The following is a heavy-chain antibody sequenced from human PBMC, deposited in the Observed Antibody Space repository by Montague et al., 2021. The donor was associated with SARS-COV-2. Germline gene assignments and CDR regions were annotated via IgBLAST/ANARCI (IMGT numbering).Heavy chain of an antibody. Sequence: QSVAEVKAPGESLKISCKGSGYSFTSYWIGWVRQMPGKGLEWMGIIYPGDSDTRYSPSFQGQVTISADKSISTAYLQWSSLKASDTAIYYCARVTDYYYDTSGYWDAFDIWGQGTMVTVSS. J-gene: IGHJ3*02. V-gene: IGHV5-51*01. CDR2: IYPGDSDT. CDR3: ARVTDYYYDTSGYWDAFDI. D-gene: IGHD3-22*01. CDR1: GYSFTSYW.